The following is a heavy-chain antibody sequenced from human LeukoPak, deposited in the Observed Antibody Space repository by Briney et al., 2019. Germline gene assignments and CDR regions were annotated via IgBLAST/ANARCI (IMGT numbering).Heavy chain of an antibody. D-gene: IGHD4-23*01. V-gene: IGHV1-69*05. J-gene: IGHJ6*03. CDR3: AAGGPFNYYMDR. CDR1: GGTFSGHA. CDR2: LIPIFGAT. Sequence: ASVKVSCKASGGTFSGHAISWVRQAPGQGLEWMGGLIPIFGATNSTQRFQGRITISTDESTTTAYLELSGLTSEDTAVYFCAAGGPFNYYMDRWGKGTTVTVFS.